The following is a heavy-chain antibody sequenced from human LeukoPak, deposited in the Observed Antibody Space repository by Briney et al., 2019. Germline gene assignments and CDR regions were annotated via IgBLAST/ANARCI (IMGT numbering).Heavy chain of an antibody. Sequence: SETLSLTCTVSGGSISSYYWSWIRQPAGKGLEWIGRIYTSGSTNYNPSLKSRVTISVDTSKNQFSLKLSSVTAADTAVYYCVKVSGYDWESFYDYWGQGTLVTVSS. J-gene: IGHJ4*02. CDR2: IYTSGST. V-gene: IGHV4-4*07. D-gene: IGHD5-12*01. CDR1: GGSISSYY. CDR3: VKVSGYDWESFYDY.